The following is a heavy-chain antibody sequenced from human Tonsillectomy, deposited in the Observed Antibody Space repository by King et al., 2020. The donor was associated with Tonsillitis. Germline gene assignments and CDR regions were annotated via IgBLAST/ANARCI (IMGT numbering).Heavy chain of an antibody. CDR3: AREGDFGYYLYYYYMDV. J-gene: IGHJ6*03. CDR2: IWYDGSNK. Sequence: VQLVESGGGVVQPGRSLRLSCAASGFTFSSYGMHWVRQAPGKGLEWVAVIWYDGSNKYYADSVKGRFTISRDNSKNTLYLQMNSLRAEDTAVYYCAREGDFGYYLYYYYMDVWGKGTTVTVSS. CDR1: GFTFSSYG. D-gene: IGHD4-17*01. V-gene: IGHV3-33*08.